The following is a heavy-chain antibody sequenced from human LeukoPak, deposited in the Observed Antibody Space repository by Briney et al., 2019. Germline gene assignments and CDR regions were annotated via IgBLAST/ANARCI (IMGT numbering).Heavy chain of an antibody. D-gene: IGHD3-3*01. CDR1: GYTFTSYD. CDR2: MNPNSGNT. CDR3: ARGGLGRPRWYDFWSGCPYYYYYGMDV. Sequence: ASVKVSCKASGYTFTSYDINWVRQATGQGLEWMGWMNPNSGNTGYAQKFQGRVTMTRYTSISTAYMELSSLRSEDTAVYYCARGGLGRPRWYDFWSGCPYYYYYGMDVWGQGTTVTVSS. V-gene: IGHV1-8*01. J-gene: IGHJ6*02.